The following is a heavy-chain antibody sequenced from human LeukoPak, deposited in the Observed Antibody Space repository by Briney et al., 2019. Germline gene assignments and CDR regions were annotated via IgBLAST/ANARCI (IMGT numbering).Heavy chain of an antibody. Sequence: GESLKISCKGSGYSFTSYWIGWVRQMPGKGLEWMGIIYPGDSDTRYSPSFQGQVTISADKSITTAYLQWSSLKASYTAMYYCARHLRIAAAPFDYWGQGTLVTVSS. V-gene: IGHV5-51*01. CDR1: GYSFTSYW. CDR2: IYPGDSDT. J-gene: IGHJ4*02. CDR3: ARHLRIAAAPFDY. D-gene: IGHD6-13*01.